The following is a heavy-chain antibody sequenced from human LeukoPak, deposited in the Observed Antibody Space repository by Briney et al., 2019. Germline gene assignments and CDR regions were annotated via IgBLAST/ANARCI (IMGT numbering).Heavy chain of an antibody. CDR2: IIPILGIA. D-gene: IGHD2-15*01. V-gene: IGHV1-69*04. CDR1: GGTFSSYA. Sequence: ASVKVSCKASGGTFSSYAISWVRQAPGQGLEWMGRIIPILGIANYAQKFQGRVTITADKSTSTAYMELSSLRSEDTAVYYCATGYCSGGSCYPAGVYWGQGTLVTVSS. J-gene: IGHJ4*02. CDR3: ATGYCSGGSCYPAGVY.